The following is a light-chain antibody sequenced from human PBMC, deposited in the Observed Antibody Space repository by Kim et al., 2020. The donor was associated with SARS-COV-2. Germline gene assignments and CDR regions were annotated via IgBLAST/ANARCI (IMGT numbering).Light chain of an antibody. J-gene: IGKJ4*01. CDR2: GAS. V-gene: IGKV3-15*01. CDR3: HQYNNWPPLT. CDR1: QSVGSN. Sequence: EIVMTQSPATLSVSPGERATLSCRASQSVGSNLAWYQQKPGQAPRLLIYGASTRATDIPARFSGSGSGTEFTVTISSLQSEDFAIYYCHQYNNWPPLTFGGGTKVDIK.